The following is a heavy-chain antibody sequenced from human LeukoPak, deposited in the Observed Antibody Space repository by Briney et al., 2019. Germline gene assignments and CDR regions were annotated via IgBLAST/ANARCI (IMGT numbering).Heavy chain of an antibody. CDR2: IIPILGIA. CDR3: ARVGSSLLFGAFDI. V-gene: IGHV1-69*04. Sequence: SVKVSCKASGYTFTGSGWYLYWLRQAPGQGLEWMGRIIPILGIANYAQKLQGRVTITADKSTSTAYMELSSLRSEDTAVYYCARVGSSLLFGAFDIWGQGTMVTVSS. D-gene: IGHD2-21*02. J-gene: IGHJ3*02. CDR1: GYTFTGSGW.